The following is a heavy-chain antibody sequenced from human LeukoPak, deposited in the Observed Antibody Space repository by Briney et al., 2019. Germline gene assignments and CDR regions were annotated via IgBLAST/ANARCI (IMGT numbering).Heavy chain of an antibody. V-gene: IGHV3-7*01. D-gene: IGHD3-16*01. CDR2: IKQDGTEK. Sequence: PGGSPRLSCAASGFTFSSYSMNWVRQAPGKGLEWVANIKQDGTEKYYVDSVKGRFTISRDNVKKSLYLQMNSLRAEDTAVYYCARDRLGAEYDYWGQGTLVSVSS. J-gene: IGHJ4*02. CDR3: ARDRLGAEYDY. CDR1: GFTFSSYS.